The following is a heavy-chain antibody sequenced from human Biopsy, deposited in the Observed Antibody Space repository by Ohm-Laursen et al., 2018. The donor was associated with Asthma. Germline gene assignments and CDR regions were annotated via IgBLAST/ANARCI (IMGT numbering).Heavy chain of an antibody. CDR1: SGSITSGGYY. V-gene: IGHV4-31*03. D-gene: IGHD3-22*01. Sequence: TLSRTCTVSSGSITSGGYYCTWIRQHPGKGLEWIGFIYYSGSTYYNPSLKSRVSISIDTSKNQFPLKLSSVTAADTAVYYCARAQDYYDSRGYYRSFDYWGQGTLVTVSS. CDR2: IYYSGST. CDR3: ARAQDYYDSRGYYRSFDY. J-gene: IGHJ4*02.